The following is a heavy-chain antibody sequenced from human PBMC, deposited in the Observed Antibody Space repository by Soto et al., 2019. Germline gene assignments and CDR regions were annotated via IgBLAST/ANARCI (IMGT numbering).Heavy chain of an antibody. CDR3: ARAGASGSHIGY. CDR1: GGTFSSYG. J-gene: IGHJ4*02. Sequence: QVQLEQSGAELVKPGSSVKVSCKASGGTFSSYGISWARQAQGQGLEWMGVVNLIFGTATDAQKFQGRVTITADESTGTAYMALSSLRSADTSVYYGARAGASGSHIGYWGQGTLVTVSS. V-gene: IGHV1-69*01. CDR2: VNLIFGTA. D-gene: IGHD3-22*01.